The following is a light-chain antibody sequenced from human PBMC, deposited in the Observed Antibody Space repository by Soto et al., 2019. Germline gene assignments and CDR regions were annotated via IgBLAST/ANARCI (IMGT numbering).Light chain of an antibody. V-gene: IGKV1-5*03. CDR3: QQYNNYPRT. CDR2: KAS. CDR1: QSISSW. Sequence: DIPMTQSPSTLSASVGDRVTITCRASQSISSWLAWYQQKPGKAPKVLIYKASSLESGVPSRFSGSGSGTEFTLTISSLQPDDFGTYYCQQYNNYPRTFGQGTKVEV. J-gene: IGKJ1*01.